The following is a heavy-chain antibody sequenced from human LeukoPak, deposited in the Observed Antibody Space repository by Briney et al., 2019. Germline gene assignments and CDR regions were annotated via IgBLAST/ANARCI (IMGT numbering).Heavy chain of an antibody. CDR2: INHSGST. CDR1: GGSFSGYY. J-gene: IGHJ4*02. V-gene: IGHV4-34*01. D-gene: IGHD6-13*01. CDR3: AKDYSTSWWFHY. Sequence: SETLSLTCAVYGGSFSGYYWSWIRQPPGKGLEWIGEINHSGSTNYNPSLKSRVTISVDTSKNQFSLKLSSVTAADTAVYYCAKDYSTSWWFHYWGQGTLVTVSS.